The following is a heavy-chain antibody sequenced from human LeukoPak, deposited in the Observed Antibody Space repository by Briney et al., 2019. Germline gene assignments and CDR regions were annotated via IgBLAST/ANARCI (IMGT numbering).Heavy chain of an antibody. Sequence: SETLSLTCTVSGGSISGYYWSWIRQPPGEGLELIGYIYSTGITDYNPSLKSRVTISVDTSKNQFSLKLSSVTAADTAVYYCARFIGSSGYYDYWGHGTLVTVPS. CDR3: ARFIGSSGYYDY. J-gene: IGHJ4*01. D-gene: IGHD3-22*01. CDR1: GGSISGYY. CDR2: IYSTGIT. V-gene: IGHV4-59*01.